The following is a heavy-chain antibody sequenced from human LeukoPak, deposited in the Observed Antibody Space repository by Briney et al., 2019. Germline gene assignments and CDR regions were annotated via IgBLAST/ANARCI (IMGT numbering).Heavy chain of an antibody. CDR3: ASHYSSSWPQYFQH. CDR2: IKQDGSEK. J-gene: IGHJ1*01. CDR1: GFTFSSYW. V-gene: IGHV3-7*01. D-gene: IGHD6-13*01. Sequence: GGSLRLSCAASGFTFSSYWMSWVRQAPGKGLEWVANIKQDGSEKYYVDSVKGRFTISRDNAKNSLYLQMNSLRAEDTAVFYCASHYSSSWPQYFQHWGQGTLLTVSS.